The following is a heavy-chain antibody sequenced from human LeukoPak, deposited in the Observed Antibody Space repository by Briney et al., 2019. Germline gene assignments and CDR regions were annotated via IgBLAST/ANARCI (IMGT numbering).Heavy chain of an antibody. Sequence: GGSLRLSCAASGFTFSSYWVSWVRQAPGKGLEWVANIKQDGSEKYYVDSVKGRFTISRDNAKNSLYLQMNSLRAEDTAVYYCAKLSAIVVVTAIPGYWGQGTLVTVSS. D-gene: IGHD2-21*02. J-gene: IGHJ4*02. V-gene: IGHV3-7*03. CDR3: AKLSAIVVVTAIPGY. CDR2: IKQDGSEK. CDR1: GFTFSSYW.